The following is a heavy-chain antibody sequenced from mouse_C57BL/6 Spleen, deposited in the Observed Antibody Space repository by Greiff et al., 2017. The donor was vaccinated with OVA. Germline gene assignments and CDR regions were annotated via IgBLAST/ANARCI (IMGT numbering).Heavy chain of an antibody. V-gene: IGHV1-55*01. J-gene: IGHJ2*01. CDR1: GYTFTSSW. D-gene: IGHD4-1*01. Sequence: QVQLQQPGAELVKPGASVKMSCKASGYTFTSSWITWVKQRPGQGLEWIGDIYPGGGSTNYNETFKSKATLTVDTSSSTAYMQLSSLTSEDSAVYYCARFLTGKDYWGQGTTLTVSS. CDR3: ARFLTGKDY. CDR2: IYPGGGST.